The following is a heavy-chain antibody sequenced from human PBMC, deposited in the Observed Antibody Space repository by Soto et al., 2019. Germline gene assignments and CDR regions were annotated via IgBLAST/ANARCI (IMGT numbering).Heavy chain of an antibody. D-gene: IGHD5-12*01. Sequence: QVQLQESGPGLVKPSETLSLTCAVSGGSVSSSDWWSWVRQSPGKGLEWIGEIYHTGSTNYNPSNRSRVTISVDKSKDQFSLKLTAVTAADTAVYYWARVGGGLHGYNSGGDAFEIWGQGTMVTVSS. CDR1: GGSVSSSDW. CDR3: ARVGGGLHGYNSGGDAFEI. CDR2: IYHTGST. J-gene: IGHJ3*02. V-gene: IGHV4-4*02.